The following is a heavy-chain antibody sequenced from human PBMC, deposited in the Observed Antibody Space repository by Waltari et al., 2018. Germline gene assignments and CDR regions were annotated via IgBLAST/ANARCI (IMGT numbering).Heavy chain of an antibody. CDR2: IRGSGGST. J-gene: IGHJ4*02. Sequence: EVQLLESGGGLVQPGGSLRLSCAASGFTFSSYAMSWVRQAPGKGLEWVSAIRGSGGSTYYADSVKGRFTISRDNSKNTLYLQMNSLKTEDTAVYYCTGRIAAAPIDYWGQGTLVTVSS. D-gene: IGHD6-13*01. CDR3: TGRIAAAPIDY. V-gene: IGHV3-23*01. CDR1: GFTFSSYA.